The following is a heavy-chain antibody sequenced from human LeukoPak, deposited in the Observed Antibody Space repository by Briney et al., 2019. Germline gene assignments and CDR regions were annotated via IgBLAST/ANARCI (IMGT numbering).Heavy chain of an antibody. D-gene: IGHD4/OR15-4a*01. CDR3: AKDKYGGYVDY. J-gene: IGHJ4*02. V-gene: IGHV3-48*04. CDR1: GFTFSSYS. Sequence: GGSLRLSCAASGFTFSSYSMNWVRQAPGKGLEWVSYISSSSSTIYYADSVKGRFTISRDNAKNSLYLQMNSLRAEDTAVYYCAKDKYGGYVDYWGQGTLVTVSS. CDR2: ISSSSSTI.